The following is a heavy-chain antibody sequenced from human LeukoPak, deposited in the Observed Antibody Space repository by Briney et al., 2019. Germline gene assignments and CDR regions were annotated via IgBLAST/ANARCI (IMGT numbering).Heavy chain of an antibody. CDR3: AKAPVTTCRGAYCYPFDY. CDR2: ISSSGSTI. J-gene: IGHJ4*02. D-gene: IGHD2-21*01. Sequence: GGSLRLSCAASGFTFSSYEMNWVRQAPGKGLEWVSYISSSGSTIYYADSVKGRFTISRDNAKNTLFLQMNRLRPEDAAVYYCAKAPVTTCRGAYCYPFDYWGQGTLVTVSS. V-gene: IGHV3-48*03. CDR1: GFTFSSYE.